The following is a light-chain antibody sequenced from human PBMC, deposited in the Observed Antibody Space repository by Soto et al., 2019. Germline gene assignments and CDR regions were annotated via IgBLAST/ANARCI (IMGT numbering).Light chain of an antibody. CDR3: SSYAGSNNLHVL. J-gene: IGLJ2*01. V-gene: IGLV2-8*01. CDR2: EVS. CDR1: STDIGGYKY. Sequence: QSALIQPPSASGSPGQSVTISCTGTSTDIGGYKYVSWYQQHPGKAPKAIIYEVSERPSGVPDRFSGSKSGNTASLTVSGLQAEDEADYYCSSYAGSNNLHVLFGGGTKLTVL.